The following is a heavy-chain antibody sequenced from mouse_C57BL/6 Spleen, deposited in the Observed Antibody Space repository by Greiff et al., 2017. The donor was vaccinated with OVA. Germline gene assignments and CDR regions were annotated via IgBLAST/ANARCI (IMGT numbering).Heavy chain of an antibody. CDR2: IYPGDGDT. CDR1: GYAFSSYW. CDR3: AISLLYLRSYAMDY. Sequence: QVQLKESGAELVKPGASVKISCKASGYAFSSYWMNWVKQRPGKGLEWIGQIYPGDGDTNYNGKFKGKATLTADKSSSTAYMQLSSLTSEDSAVYVCAISLLYLRSYAMDYWGQGTSVTVSS. V-gene: IGHV1-80*01. J-gene: IGHJ4*01. D-gene: IGHD5-5*01.